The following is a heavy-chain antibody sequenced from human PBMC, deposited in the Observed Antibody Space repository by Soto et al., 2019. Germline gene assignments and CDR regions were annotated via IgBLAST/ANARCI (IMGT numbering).Heavy chain of an antibody. CDR2: IIPIFGTA. CDR3: ARVRGGNFPHY. Sequence: GASVKVSCKASGGTFSSYAISWVRQAPGQGLEWMGGIIPIFGTANYAQKFQGRVTITADKSTSTAYMELSSLRSEDTAVYYCARVRGGNFPHYWGQGTLVTVSS. CDR1: GGTFSSYA. J-gene: IGHJ4*02. D-gene: IGHD4-4*01. V-gene: IGHV1-69*06.